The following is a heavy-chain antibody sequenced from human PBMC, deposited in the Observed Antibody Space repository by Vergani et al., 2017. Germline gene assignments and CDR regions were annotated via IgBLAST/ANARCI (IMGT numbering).Heavy chain of an antibody. V-gene: IGHV4-39*01. CDR2: IYYSGST. J-gene: IGHJ4*02. CDR1: GGSISSSSYY. Sequence: QLQLQESGPGLVKPSETLFLTCTVSGGSISSSSYYWGWIRQPPGKGLEWIGSIYYSGSTYYNPSLKSRLTISVDASKNQFSLKLSSVTAPDTAVYYCAGGWDFGDSRWGQGTLVTVSS. CDR3: AGGWDFGDSR. D-gene: IGHD4-17*01.